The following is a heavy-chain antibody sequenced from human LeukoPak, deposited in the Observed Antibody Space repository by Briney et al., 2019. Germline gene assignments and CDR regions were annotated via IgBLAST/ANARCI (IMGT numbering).Heavy chain of an antibody. V-gene: IGHV3-30*02. J-gene: IGHJ3*02. CDR1: GFTFSSYG. Sequence: GGSLRLSCAASGFTFSSYGMHWVRQAPGKGLEWVAFIRYDGSNKYYADSVKGRFTISRDNSKNTLYLQMNSLRAEDTAVYYCAKDLIYGDYVGGAFDIWGQGTMVTVSS. D-gene: IGHD4-17*01. CDR2: IRYDGSNK. CDR3: AKDLIYGDYVGGAFDI.